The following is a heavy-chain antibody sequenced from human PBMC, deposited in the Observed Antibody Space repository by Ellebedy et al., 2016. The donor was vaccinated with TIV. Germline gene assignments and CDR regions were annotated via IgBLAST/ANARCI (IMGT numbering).Heavy chain of an antibody. CDR2: IHHSGST. CDR3: ARRQITERTISEYNWFDP. Sequence: MPSETLSLTCTVSGGSTGSSYWNWIRQAQGKGLEWIGYIHHSGSTNYNPPLNSRVTISMDTSKNQFSLELSSVTAADAAVYYCARRQITERTISEYNWFDPWGQGTLVTVSS. J-gene: IGHJ5*02. D-gene: IGHD1-20*01. V-gene: IGHV4-59*08. CDR1: GGSTGSSY.